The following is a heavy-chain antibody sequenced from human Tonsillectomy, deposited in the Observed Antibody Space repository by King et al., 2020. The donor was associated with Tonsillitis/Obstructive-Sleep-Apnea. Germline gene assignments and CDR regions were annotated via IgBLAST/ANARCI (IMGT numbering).Heavy chain of an antibody. CDR1: GFTFDDYG. Sequence: QLVQSGGGVVRPGGSLRLSCAASGFTFDDYGMSWVRHAPGKGLEWVSGINWNGGSTGYADSVKGRFTISRDNAKNSLYLQMNSLRAEDTALYYCASLTTHYYDSSGYDYDAFDIWGQGTMVTVSS. V-gene: IGHV3-20*04. CDR3: ASLTTHYYDSSGYDYDAFDI. D-gene: IGHD3-22*01. J-gene: IGHJ3*02. CDR2: INWNGGST.